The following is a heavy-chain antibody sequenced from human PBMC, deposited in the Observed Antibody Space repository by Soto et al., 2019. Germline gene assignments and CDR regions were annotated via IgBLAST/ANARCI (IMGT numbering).Heavy chain of an antibody. CDR1: GFTVSSNY. V-gene: IGHV3-53*01. CDR3: ARLGPSDSGSYSFRYNWFDP. Sequence: GGSLRLSCAASGFTVSSNYMSWVRQAPGKGLEWVSVIYSGGSTYYADSVKGRFTISRHNSKNTLYLQMNNLRAEDTAVYYCARLGPSDSGSYSFRYNWFDPWGQGTLVTVSS. CDR2: IYSGGST. J-gene: IGHJ5*02. D-gene: IGHD3-10*01.